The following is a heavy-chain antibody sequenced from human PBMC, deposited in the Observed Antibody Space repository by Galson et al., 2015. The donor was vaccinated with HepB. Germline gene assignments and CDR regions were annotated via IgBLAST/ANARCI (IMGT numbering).Heavy chain of an antibody. D-gene: IGHD5-24*01. CDR1: GGTFSSNA. Sequence: SVKVSCKASGGTFSSNAISWVRQAPGQGLEWMGGIIPILGIANYAQKFQGRVTITADKSTSTAYMELSSLRSEDTAVYYCARVGDGYNFLAGLGAFDYWGQGALVTVSS. CDR2: IIPILGIA. V-gene: IGHV1-69*10. J-gene: IGHJ4*02. CDR3: ARVGDGYNFLAGLGAFDY.